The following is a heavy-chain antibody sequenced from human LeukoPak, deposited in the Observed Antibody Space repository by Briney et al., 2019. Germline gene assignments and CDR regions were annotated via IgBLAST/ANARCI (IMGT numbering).Heavy chain of an antibody. CDR1: GYTFTGYY. D-gene: IGHD3-10*01. V-gene: IGHV1-2*02. CDR2: INPNSGGT. J-gene: IGHJ4*02. CDR3: ARIGGYGSGIDY. Sequence: ASVTVSCKASGYTFTGYYMHWVRQAPGQGLEWMGWINPNSGGTNYAQKFQGRVTMTRDTSISTAYMELSRLRSDDTAAYYCARIGGYGSGIDYWGQGTLVTVSS.